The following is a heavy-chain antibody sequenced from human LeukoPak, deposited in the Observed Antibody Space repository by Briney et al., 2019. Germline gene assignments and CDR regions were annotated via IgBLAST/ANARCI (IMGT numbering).Heavy chain of an antibody. CDR2: INNSGSI. CDR3: AREGGDPRWLDP. V-gene: IGHV4-4*07. D-gene: IGHD6-25*01. Sequence: SETLSLTCTVSGGSISTFYWTWIRQPAGKGLEWIGRINNSGSINYNPSLRSRVSMSVDRSKNQFSVTLSSVTAADTAVYFCAREGGDPRWLDPWGQGTLVTVSS. J-gene: IGHJ5*02. CDR1: GGSISTFY.